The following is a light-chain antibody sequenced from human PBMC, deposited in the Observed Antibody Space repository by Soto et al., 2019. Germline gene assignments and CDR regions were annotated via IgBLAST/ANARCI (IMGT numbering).Light chain of an antibody. V-gene: IGKV1-12*01. J-gene: IGKJ2*01. CDR1: QDIGNF. CDR3: QQTRAFPRT. CDR2: GAS. Sequence: DIQMTQSPSSVSASVGDRVTITCRASQDIGNFLAWYHQTPGKAPKLLIHGASSLYRGVASRFSGGGTGTDFTLTILSLQPEDFATYYCQQTRAFPRTFGQGTKVDVK.